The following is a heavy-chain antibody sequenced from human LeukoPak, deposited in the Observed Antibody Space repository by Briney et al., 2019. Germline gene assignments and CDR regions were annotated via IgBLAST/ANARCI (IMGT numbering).Heavy chain of an antibody. CDR1: GFTFSSYW. CDR3: ASPRYSYGVPTDY. CDR2: INGDGSST. V-gene: IGHV3-74*01. Sequence: GGSLRLSCAASGFTFSSYWMHWVRQAPGNGLVWVSRINGDGSSTSYADSVKGRFTISRDNAKNTLYLQMNSLRAEDTAVYYCASPRYSYGVPTDYWGQGTLVTVSS. D-gene: IGHD5-24*01. J-gene: IGHJ4*02.